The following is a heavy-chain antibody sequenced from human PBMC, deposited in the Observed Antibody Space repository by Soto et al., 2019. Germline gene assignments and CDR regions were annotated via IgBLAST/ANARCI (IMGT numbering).Heavy chain of an antibody. J-gene: IGHJ4*02. Sequence: HVQLQESGAGLVKPSDTLSLPGTDCGGSMTRYYWCWIGQPPGKGLVWIGFIYCSGRTNYNPSLVSRVTISVDTSKSQFSPTLTSVTAADTAVYYCARFRCGRYGYYAHWGQATLVTVSS. CDR1: GGSMTRYY. D-gene: IGHD2-21*02. CDR3: ARFRCGRYGYYAH. CDR2: IYCSGRT. V-gene: IGHV4-59*01.